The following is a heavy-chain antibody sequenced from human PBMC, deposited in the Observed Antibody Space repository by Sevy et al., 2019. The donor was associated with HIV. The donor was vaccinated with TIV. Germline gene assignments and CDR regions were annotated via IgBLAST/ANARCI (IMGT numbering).Heavy chain of an antibody. D-gene: IGHD6-13*01. CDR1: GFTFSSYG. Sequence: GGSLRLSCAASGFTFSSYGMHWVRQAPGKGLEWVAAIWYDGSNKYYADSVKGRFTISRDNSKNTLYLQMNSLRAEDTAVYYCARDRSSSGPKYFRLWGQGTLVTVSS. V-gene: IGHV3-33*01. CDR3: ARDRSSSGPKYFRL. CDR2: IWYDGSNK. J-gene: IGHJ1*01.